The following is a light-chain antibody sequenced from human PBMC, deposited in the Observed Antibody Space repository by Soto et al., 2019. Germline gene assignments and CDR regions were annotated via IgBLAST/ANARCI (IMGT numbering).Light chain of an antibody. CDR1: SSDVGGYNY. CDR2: EVS. V-gene: IGLV2-8*01. CDR3: SSHGDSNNYVV. J-gene: IGLJ2*01. Sequence: QSVLTQPPSASGSPGQSVTISCTGTSSDVGGYNYVSWYQQHPGKAPKLMIYEVSRRPSGVPDRFSGSKSGNTASLTVSGLQAEDEGDYYCSSHGDSNNYVVFGGGTKLTVL.